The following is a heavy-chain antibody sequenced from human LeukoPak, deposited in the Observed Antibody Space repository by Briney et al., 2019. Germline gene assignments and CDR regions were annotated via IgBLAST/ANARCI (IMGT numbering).Heavy chain of an antibody. J-gene: IGHJ4*02. D-gene: IGHD3-22*01. CDR3: ARDIYYDSSGYYVY. CDR2: ISYDGSNK. Sequence: PGGSLRLSCAASGFTFSSHAMNWVRQAPGKGLEWVAVISYDGSNKYYVDSVKGRFTISRDNSKNALYLQMNSLRAEDTAVYYCARDIYYDSSGYYVYWGQGTLVTVSS. V-gene: IGHV3-30*04. CDR1: GFTFSSHA.